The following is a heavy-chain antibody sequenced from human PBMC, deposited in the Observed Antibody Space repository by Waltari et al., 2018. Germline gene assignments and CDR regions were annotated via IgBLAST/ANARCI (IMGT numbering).Heavy chain of an antibody. CDR1: GFPFSSYG. D-gene: IGHD6-13*01. CDR2: ISYDGSNK. Sequence: QVQLVESGGGVVQPGRSLRLSCAASGFPFSSYGMPRVRQPPGKGLEWVAVISYDGSNKYYADSVKGRFTISRDNSKNTLYLQMNSLRAEDTAVYYCAKDRGSSWYFDYWGQGTLVTVSS. CDR3: AKDRGSSWYFDY. J-gene: IGHJ4*02. V-gene: IGHV3-30*18.